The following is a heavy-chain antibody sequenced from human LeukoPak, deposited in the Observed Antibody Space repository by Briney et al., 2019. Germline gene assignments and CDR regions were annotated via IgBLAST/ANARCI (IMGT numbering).Heavy chain of an antibody. CDR1: GYTFTRYD. D-gene: IGHD3-10*01. J-gene: IGHJ6*02. CDR2: MNPNSGNT. Sequence: ASVKVSCKASGYTFTRYDIHWVRQATGQGLEWMGWMNPNSGNTGYAQKFQGRATMTRNTSISTAYMELSSLRSEDTAVYYCARSNFGTMVRGVSYGMDVWGQGTTVTVSS. V-gene: IGHV1-8*01. CDR3: ARSNFGTMVRGVSYGMDV.